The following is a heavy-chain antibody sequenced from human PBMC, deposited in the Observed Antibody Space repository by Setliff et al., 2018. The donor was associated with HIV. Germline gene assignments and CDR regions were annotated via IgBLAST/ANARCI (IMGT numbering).Heavy chain of an antibody. CDR3: ARDRGAYYDCFDQ. D-gene: IGHD5-12*01. CDR2: VVPRDGTA. J-gene: IGHJ4*02. V-gene: IGHV1-69*06. CDR1: GDTFAWFA. Sequence: PWASVKVSCKASGDTFAWFAINWVRQAPGQRPEWMGGVVPRDGTAKYSQKFEDRITMTVQKSTTTVYMELHSLASEDTAVYFCARDRGAYYDCFDQWGQGTLVTVSS.